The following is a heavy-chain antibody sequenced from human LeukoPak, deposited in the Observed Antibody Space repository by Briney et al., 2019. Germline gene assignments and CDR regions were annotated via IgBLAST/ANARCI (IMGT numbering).Heavy chain of an antibody. CDR3: ARDAPSYYYDSSGYTYDAFDI. D-gene: IGHD3-22*01. CDR2: IKQDGSEK. V-gene: IGHV3-7*01. CDR1: GFTFTSYW. Sequence: GGSLRLSCAASGFTFTSYWMSWVRQAPGKGLEWVANIKQDGSEKYYVDSGKGRFTISRDNAKNSLYLQMNSLRAEDTAVYYCARDAPSYYYDSSGYTYDAFDIWGQGTMVTVSS. J-gene: IGHJ3*02.